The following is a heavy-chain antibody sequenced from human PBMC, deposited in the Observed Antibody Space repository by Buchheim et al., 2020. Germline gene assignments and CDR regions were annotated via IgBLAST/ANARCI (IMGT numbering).Heavy chain of an antibody. CDR2: IKQDGSEK. D-gene: IGHD2-15*01. V-gene: IGHV3-7*04. Sequence: EVQLVESGGGLVQPGGSLRLSCAASGFTFSSYWMSWVRQAPGKGLEWVANIKQDGSEKYYVDSVKGRFTISRDNAKNSLYLKMNSLRAEDTAVYNCARGLPYYCSGGSCYSEGVDYWGQGTLVTVSS. CDR3: ARGLPYYCSGGSCYSEGVDY. J-gene: IGHJ4*02. CDR1: GFTFSSYW.